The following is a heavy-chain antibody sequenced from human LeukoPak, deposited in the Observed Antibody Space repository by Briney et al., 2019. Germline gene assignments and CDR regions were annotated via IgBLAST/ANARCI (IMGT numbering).Heavy chain of an antibody. CDR2: ISSKAYGGTT. Sequence: GGSLRLSCAASGFTFGDYAMSWFRQAPGKGLEWVGFISSKAYGGTTEYAASVKGRFTISRDDSKSIAYLQMNSLKTEDTAVYYCTRDEYYYGSGSSLSFDYWGQGTLVTVSS. CDR3: TRDEYYYGSGSSLSFDY. D-gene: IGHD3-10*01. V-gene: IGHV3-49*03. CDR1: GFTFGDYA. J-gene: IGHJ4*02.